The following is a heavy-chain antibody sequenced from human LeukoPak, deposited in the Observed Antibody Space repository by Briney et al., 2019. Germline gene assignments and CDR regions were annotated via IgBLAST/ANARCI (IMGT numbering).Heavy chain of an antibody. Sequence: GGSPRLSCAASGFTYSDHYMDWVPHAPGKGLEWVGRTRNKANSYTTEYAASVKGRFTISRDDSKNSLYLQMHSLKTEDTAVYYCASHVFWGQATMVSVPS. CDR1: GFTYSDHY. CDR2: TRNKANSYTT. CDR3: ASHVF. V-gene: IGHV3-72*01. J-gene: IGHJ3*01.